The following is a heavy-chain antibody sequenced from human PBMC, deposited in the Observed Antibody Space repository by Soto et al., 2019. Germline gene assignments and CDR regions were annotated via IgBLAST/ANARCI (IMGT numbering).Heavy chain of an antibody. J-gene: IGHJ4*02. Sequence: ASVKVSCKDSGYAFTSYGISWVRQAPGQGLEWMGWISAYNGNTNYAQKLQGRVTMTTDTSTSTAYMELRSLRSDDTAVYYCARTPPYYYDSSGYYYPYYFDYWGQGTLVTVSS. D-gene: IGHD3-22*01. CDR3: ARTPPYYYDSSGYYYPYYFDY. CDR1: GYAFTSYG. CDR2: ISAYNGNT. V-gene: IGHV1-18*01.